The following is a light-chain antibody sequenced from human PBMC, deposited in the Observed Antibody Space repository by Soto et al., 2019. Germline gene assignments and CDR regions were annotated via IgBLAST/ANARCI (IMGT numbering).Light chain of an antibody. V-gene: IGKV1-5*03. Sequence: DIQMTQSPSTLSASVGDRVTITCRASQSISVWLAWYQQKPGKAPKLLVYQASNLQSGVPSRFIGSGSGTEFTLTISTLQPEDFATYYCQRYNSYPLTFGGGTKVEIK. CDR3: QRYNSYPLT. J-gene: IGKJ4*01. CDR1: QSISVW. CDR2: QAS.